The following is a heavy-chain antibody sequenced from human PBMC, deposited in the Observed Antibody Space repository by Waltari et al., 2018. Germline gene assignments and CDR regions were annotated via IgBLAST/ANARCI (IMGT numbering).Heavy chain of an antibody. CDR1: GFTFSSYA. CDR2: ISGSGGST. J-gene: IGHJ4*02. Sequence: EVQLLESGGGLVQPGGSLRLSCAASGFTFSSYAMSWVRQAPGKGLEWVSAISGSGGSTYYADSVKGRFTISRDNSKNTLYLQMNSLRAEDTAVYYCATPHQPFWSGYYPRDSYYFDYWGQGTLVTVSS. D-gene: IGHD3-3*01. CDR3: ATPHQPFWSGYYPRDSYYFDY. V-gene: IGHV3-23*01.